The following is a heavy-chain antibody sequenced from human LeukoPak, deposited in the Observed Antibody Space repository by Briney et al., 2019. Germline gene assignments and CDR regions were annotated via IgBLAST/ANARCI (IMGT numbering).Heavy chain of an antibody. J-gene: IGHJ3*02. D-gene: IGHD3-16*01. CDR3: ARVGGAPLGAFDI. Sequence: SETLSLTCSVSGGSISNYYWSWIRQPPGKGLEWIGYVYYSGSTNYNPSLKSRVTISEDMSRTQFSLRLTSVTAADTAVYYCARVGGAPLGAFDIWGQGTMVTVSS. V-gene: IGHV4-59*01. CDR1: GGSISNYY. CDR2: VYYSGST.